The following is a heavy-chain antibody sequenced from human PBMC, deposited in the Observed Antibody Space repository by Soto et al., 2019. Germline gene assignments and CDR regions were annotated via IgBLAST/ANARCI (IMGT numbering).Heavy chain of an antibody. CDR2: IFYSGNT. CDR3: AIMSSGYYYAYFDY. CDR1: GGSISGSTYY. V-gene: IGHV4-39*01. D-gene: IGHD3-22*01. Sequence: QLQLQESGPGLVKPSETLSLTCTVSGGSISGSTYYWGWIRQPPGKGLQWIGNIFYSGNTFYNPSLKSRVTISVDTSKYQFSLKLSSVTAADTAVYYCAIMSSGYYYAYFDYWCQGTLVTGSS. J-gene: IGHJ4*02.